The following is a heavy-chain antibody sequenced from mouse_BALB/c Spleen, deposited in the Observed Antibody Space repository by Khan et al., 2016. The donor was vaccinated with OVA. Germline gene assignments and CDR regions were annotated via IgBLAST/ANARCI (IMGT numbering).Heavy chain of an antibody. CDR2: ISDLAYSI. Sequence: EVELVESGGGLVQPGGSRKLSCAASGFTFSDYGMAWVRQAPGKGPEWVAFISDLAYSIYYADTVTGRFTISRENAKHTLYLEMRSLRSEDTAMYYGARGGGTAPFAYWGLGTLVTVSA. J-gene: IGHJ3*01. D-gene: IGHD1-2*01. V-gene: IGHV5-15*02. CDR3: ARGGGTAPFAY. CDR1: GFTFSDYG.